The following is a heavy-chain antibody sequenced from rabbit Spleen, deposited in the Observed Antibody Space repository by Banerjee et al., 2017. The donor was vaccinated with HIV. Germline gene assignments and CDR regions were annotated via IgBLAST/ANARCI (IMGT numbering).Heavy chain of an antibody. CDR1: GFSFSSSYW. CDR3: ARETSSGWGIVSFYFSL. CDR2: IYSGSSGDT. Sequence: EESGGDLVKPEGSLTLTCTASGFSFSSSYWICWVRQAPGKGLEWIACIYSGSSGDTYYASWAKGRITISKTSSTTVTLQMTSLTAADTATYFCARETSSGWGIVSFYFSLWGPGTLVTVS. D-gene: IGHD4-1*01. J-gene: IGHJ4*01. V-gene: IGHV1S45*01.